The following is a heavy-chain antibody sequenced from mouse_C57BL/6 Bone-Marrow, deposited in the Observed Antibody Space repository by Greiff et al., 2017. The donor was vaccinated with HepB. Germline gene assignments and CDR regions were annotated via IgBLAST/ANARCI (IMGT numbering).Heavy chain of an antibody. V-gene: IGHV8-8*01. CDR2: IWWDDDK. D-gene: IGHD1-1*01. J-gene: IGHJ2*01. CDR1: GFSLSTFGMG. CDR3: ARIANYGSSCDYFDY. Sequence: QVQLKESGPGILQPSQTLSLTCSFSGFSLSTFGMGVGWIRQPSGKDLEWLAHIWWDDDKYYNPALKSRLTISKDTSKNQVFLKIANVDTADTATYYCARIANYGSSCDYFDYWGQGTTLTVSS.